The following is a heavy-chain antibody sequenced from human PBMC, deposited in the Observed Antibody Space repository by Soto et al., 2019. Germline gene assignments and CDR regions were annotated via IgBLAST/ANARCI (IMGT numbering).Heavy chain of an antibody. J-gene: IGHJ5*02. CDR3: ASGYSYGGLDA. D-gene: IGHD5-18*01. V-gene: IGHV1-69*01. CDR2: IIPIFGTA. Sequence: QVQLVQSGAEVKKPGSSVKVSCKASGGTFSSYPINWVRQAPGQGLEWMGEIIPIFGTANYAQKFQGRVTITADEFTSTAYMERSSLRSDDTAVYYCASGYSYGGLDAWGQGPLVTVSS. CDR1: GGTFSSYP.